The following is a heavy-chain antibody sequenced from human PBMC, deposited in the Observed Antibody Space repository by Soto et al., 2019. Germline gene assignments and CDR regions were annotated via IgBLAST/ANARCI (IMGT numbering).Heavy chain of an antibody. CDR1: GGSISSGGYS. CDR3: ARAIGWFGELLGGVPAAMSY. V-gene: IGHV4-30-2*01. CDR2: IYHSGST. J-gene: IGHJ4*02. D-gene: IGHD3-10*01. Sequence: PSETLSLTCAVSGGSISSGGYSWSWIRQPPGKGLEWIGYIYHSGSTYYNPSLKSRVTISVDRSKNQFSLKLSSVTAADTAVYYCARAIGWFGELLGGVPAAMSYWGQGTLVTVSS.